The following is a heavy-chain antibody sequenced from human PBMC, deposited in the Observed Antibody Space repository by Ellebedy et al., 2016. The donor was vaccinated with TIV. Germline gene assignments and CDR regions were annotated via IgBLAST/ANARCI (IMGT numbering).Heavy chain of an antibody. Sequence: GGSLRLSCAASGLSFSTYAMHWVRQAPGKGLEWLADVSYDGTNRHFAGSVKGRFTISRDNSKNTLYLQMNSLRDEDTAIYYCASSRYSSSWYFDYWGQGTLVTVSS. D-gene: IGHD6-13*01. CDR1: GLSFSTYA. CDR3: ASSRYSSSWYFDY. J-gene: IGHJ4*02. CDR2: VSYDGTNR. V-gene: IGHV3-30*01.